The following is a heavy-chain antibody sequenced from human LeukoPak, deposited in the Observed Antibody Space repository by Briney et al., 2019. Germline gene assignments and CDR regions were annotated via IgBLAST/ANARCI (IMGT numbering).Heavy chain of an antibody. CDR2: ISGSGDTT. J-gene: IGHJ6*03. Sequence: GGSLRVSCAASGFTFSSYAMSWVRQAPGGGLEWVSAISGSGDTTYHAYSVKGRVTISRDNSENRLSLQMDSLRAEDTAVYFCAKDTTAWWYHKAYMDVWGKGTTVTVSS. D-gene: IGHD2-15*01. V-gene: IGHV3-23*01. CDR3: AKDTTAWWYHKAYMDV. CDR1: GFTFSSYA.